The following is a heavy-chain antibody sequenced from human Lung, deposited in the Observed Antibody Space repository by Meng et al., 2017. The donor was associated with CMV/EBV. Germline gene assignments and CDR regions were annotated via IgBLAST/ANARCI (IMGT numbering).Heavy chain of an antibody. Sequence: QVYLVQSGAEVRTPGASVTDYCRPSGYNFKSYGISWVRHAPGQGLEWLVWISTHNGNTNYAQRVQNRVTMTTDRSATTAYLTLRSLRPDDTAVYYCARDSGEYYYGSGLYYFDYWGQGTLVTVSS. CDR2: ISTHNGNT. J-gene: IGHJ4*02. V-gene: IGHV1-18*01. CDR3: ARDSGEYYYGSGLYYFDY. CDR1: GYNFKSYG. D-gene: IGHD3-10*01.